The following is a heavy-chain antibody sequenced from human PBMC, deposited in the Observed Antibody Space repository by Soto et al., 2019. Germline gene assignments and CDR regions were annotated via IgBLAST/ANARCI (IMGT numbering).Heavy chain of an antibody. V-gene: IGHV4-59*08. CDR3: ARLSVAAAGPYFDY. D-gene: IGHD6-13*01. J-gene: IGHJ4*02. CDR2: IYYSGST. CDR1: GGSISSYY. Sequence: SETLSLTCTVSGGSISSYYWSWIRQPPGKGLEWIGYIYYSGSTNYNPSLKSRVTISVDTSKNQFSLKLSSVTAADTAVYYCARLSVAAAGPYFDYWGQGTLVTVSS.